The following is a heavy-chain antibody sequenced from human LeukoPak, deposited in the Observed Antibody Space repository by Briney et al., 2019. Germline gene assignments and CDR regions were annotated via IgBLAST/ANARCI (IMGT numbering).Heavy chain of an antibody. Sequence: SVKVSCKASGGSFSSYAISWVRQAPRQGLEWMGGIIPIFGTANYAQKFQGRVTITADESTSTAYMELSSLRSEDTAVYYCARDPPGGRYSYDPTNYWGQGTLVTVSS. CDR1: GGSFSSYA. CDR2: IIPIFGTA. J-gene: IGHJ4*02. CDR3: ARDPPGGRYSYDPTNY. V-gene: IGHV1-69*13. D-gene: IGHD5-18*01.